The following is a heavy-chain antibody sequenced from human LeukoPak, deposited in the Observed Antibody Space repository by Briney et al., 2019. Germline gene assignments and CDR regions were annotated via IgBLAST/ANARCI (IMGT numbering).Heavy chain of an antibody. Sequence: SETLSLTCTVSGGSVSSDYWSWIRQPAGQGLEWIGRIYISGSINYNPSLKSRVTISVDTSKNQFSLKLSSVTAADTAVYYCARDTVYSSSWNYYYYYMDVWGKGTTVTVSS. CDR2: IYISGSI. J-gene: IGHJ6*03. V-gene: IGHV4-4*07. CDR3: ARDTVYSSSWNYYYYYMDV. D-gene: IGHD6-13*01. CDR1: GGSVSSDY.